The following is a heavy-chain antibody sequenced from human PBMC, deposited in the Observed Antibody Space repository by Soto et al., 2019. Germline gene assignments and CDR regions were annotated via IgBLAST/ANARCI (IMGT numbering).Heavy chain of an antibody. Sequence: QVQLQESGPGLVKPSGTLSLTCAVSGGSFTSNNCWTWVRQPPGQGLGWIGEIYRTGSTNYNPSLKSRVTISLDKSENQFSLKVTSLNAADTAVYYCASRDPGTSVDYWGQGTLVTVSS. CDR3: ASRDPGTSVDY. CDR1: GGSFTSNNC. CDR2: IYRTGST. D-gene: IGHD1-7*01. J-gene: IGHJ4*02. V-gene: IGHV4-4*02.